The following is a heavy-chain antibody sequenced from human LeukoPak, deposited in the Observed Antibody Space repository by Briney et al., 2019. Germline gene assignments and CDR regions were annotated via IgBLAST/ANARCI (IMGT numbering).Heavy chain of an antibody. CDR2: IYPRDGST. CDR3: ARGGGNSGIGAFDI. V-gene: IGHV1-46*01. D-gene: IGHD4-23*01. J-gene: IGHJ3*02. CDR1: GYTFTSNY. Sequence: ASVKVSCKASGYTFTSNYIHWVRQAPGQGLEWMGMIYPRDGSTSYAQKFQGRVTVTRDTSTSTVHMELSGLRSEDTAVYYCARGGGNSGIGAFDIWGQGTMVTVSS.